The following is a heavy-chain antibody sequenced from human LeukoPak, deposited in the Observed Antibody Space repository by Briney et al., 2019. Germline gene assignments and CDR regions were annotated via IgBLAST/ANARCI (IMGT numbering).Heavy chain of an antibody. CDR3: ARDGDSSGWTRSDY. CDR1: GGSISSTSYY. Sequence: SETLSLTCTVSGGSISSTSYYWGWIRQPPGKGLAWIGGIYYSGSTYYNPSLKSRVTISADRSKNQFSLKLSSVTAADTAVYYCARDGDSSGWTRSDYWGQGPLVIVSS. J-gene: IGHJ4*02. V-gene: IGHV4-39*07. CDR2: IYYSGST. D-gene: IGHD6-19*01.